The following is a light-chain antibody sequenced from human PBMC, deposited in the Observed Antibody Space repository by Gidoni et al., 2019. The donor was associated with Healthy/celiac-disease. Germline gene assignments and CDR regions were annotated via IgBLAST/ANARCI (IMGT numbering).Light chain of an antibody. CDR3: QQYGSSLRWT. V-gene: IGKV3-20*01. J-gene: IGKJ1*01. CDR1: QSVSSSY. Sequence: EIVLTLSPGTLSLSPGERATLSCRASQSVSSSYLAWYQQKPGPAPRLLIYGASSRATGIPDRFSGSGSGTDFTLTISRLEPEDFAVYYCQQYGSSLRWTFGQGTKVEIK. CDR2: GAS.